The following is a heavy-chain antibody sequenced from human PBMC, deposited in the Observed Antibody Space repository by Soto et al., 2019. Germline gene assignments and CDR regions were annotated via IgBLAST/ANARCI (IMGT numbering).Heavy chain of an antibody. CDR3: ARVLISYYYYGMDV. J-gene: IGHJ6*02. D-gene: IGHD2-21*01. Sequence: QVQLQESGPGLVKPSQTLSLACSVSGGSISSSDYYWSWIRQPPGKGLEWIGHIFYSGSTYYNPSLKSRVTISVDTSKNQFSLKLSSVTAADTAVYYCARVLISYYYYGMDVWGQGTTVTVSS. CDR2: IFYSGST. V-gene: IGHV4-30-4*01. CDR1: GGSISSSDYY.